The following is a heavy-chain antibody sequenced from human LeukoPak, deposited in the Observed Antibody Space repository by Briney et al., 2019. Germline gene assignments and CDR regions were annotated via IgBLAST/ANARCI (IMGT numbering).Heavy chain of an antibody. CDR1: GGTFSSYA. J-gene: IGHJ5*02. D-gene: IGHD5-24*01. CDR2: IIPIFGTA. CDR3: ARELRDGYNFGWFDL. V-gene: IGHV1-69*05. Sequence: SVKVSCKASGGTFSSYAISWVRQAPGQGLEWMGGIIPIFGTANYAQKFQGRVTITTDESTSTAYMELSSLRSEDTAVYYCARELRDGYNFGWFDLWGQGTLVTVSS.